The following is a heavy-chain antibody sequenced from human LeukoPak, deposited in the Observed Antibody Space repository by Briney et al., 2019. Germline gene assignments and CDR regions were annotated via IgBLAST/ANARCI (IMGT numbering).Heavy chain of an antibody. CDR2: ISGSGGST. D-gene: IGHD2-15*01. CDR3: YSTLVVVAATAAFDI. CDR1: GFTFSSYA. J-gene: IGHJ3*02. Sequence: GGSLGLSCAASGFTFSSYAMSWVRQAPGEGLEWVSAISGSGGSTYYADSVKGRFTISRDNSKNTLYLQMNSLRAEDTAVYYCYSTLVVVAATAAFDIWGQGTMVTVSS. V-gene: IGHV3-23*01.